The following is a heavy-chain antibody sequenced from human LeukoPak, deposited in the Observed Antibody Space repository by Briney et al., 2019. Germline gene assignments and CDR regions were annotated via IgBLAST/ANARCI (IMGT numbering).Heavy chain of an antibody. CDR2: ISPYNGNT. CDR3: ARGGVTSVVDV. V-gene: IGHV1-18*01. Sequence: ASVKVSCKASGYTFTNYAVNWVRQAPGQGLEWMGWISPYNGNTNYARKLQGRVTMTTDTSTSTAYMELRSLTSDDTAVYYCARGGVTSVVDVWGKGTTVTISS. J-gene: IGHJ6*04. CDR1: GYTFTNYA. D-gene: IGHD4-23*01.